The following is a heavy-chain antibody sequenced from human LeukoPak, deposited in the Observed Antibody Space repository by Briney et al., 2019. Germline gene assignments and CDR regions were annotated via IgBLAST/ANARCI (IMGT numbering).Heavy chain of an antibody. V-gene: IGHV3-21*01. J-gene: IGHJ6*04. CDR3: ARRFKQIVVVPAAIEDYYYYGMDV. CDR1: GFTFSSYS. D-gene: IGHD2-2*01. Sequence: GGSLRLSCAASGFTFSSYSMNWVRQAPGKGLEWVSSISSSSSYIYYADSVKGRFTISRDNAKNSLYLQMNSLRAEDTAVYYCARRFKQIVVVPAAIEDYYYYGMDVWGKGTTVTVSS. CDR2: ISSSSSYI.